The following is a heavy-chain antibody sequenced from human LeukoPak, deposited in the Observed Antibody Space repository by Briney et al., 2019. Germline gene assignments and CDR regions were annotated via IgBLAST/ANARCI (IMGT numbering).Heavy chain of an antibody. CDR1: GYTFTRHY. CDR2: INPSGGTT. Sequence: ASVKVSCKASGYTFTRHYIHWVRQAPGQGLEWIGIINPSGGTTTYAQKFQGRVTLTRDTSTSTVYMELSRLRSEDTAMYYCARGYDSSGYYCVGYWGQGTLVTVSS. D-gene: IGHD3-22*01. CDR3: ARGYDSSGYYCVGY. V-gene: IGHV1-46*01. J-gene: IGHJ4*02.